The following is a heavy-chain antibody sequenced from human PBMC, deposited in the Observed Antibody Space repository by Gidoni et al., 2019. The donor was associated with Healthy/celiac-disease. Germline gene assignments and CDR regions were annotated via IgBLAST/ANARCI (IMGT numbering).Heavy chain of an antibody. CDR3: ARVAGGYSYGNDY. CDR1: CGSISSGGYY. V-gene: IGHV4-31*03. Sequence: HVQLQESGPGLVKPSQTLSLTCTVSCGSISSGGYYWSWIRQHPGKGLEWIGYNYYKGSTYYNPSLKSRVTISVDTSKNQFSLKLSAVTAADTAVYYCARVAGGYSYGNDYWGQGTLVTVSS. J-gene: IGHJ4*02. D-gene: IGHD5-18*01. CDR2: NYYKGST.